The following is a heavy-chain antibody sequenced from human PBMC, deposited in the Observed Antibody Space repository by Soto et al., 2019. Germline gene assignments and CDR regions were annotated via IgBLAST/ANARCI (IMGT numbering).Heavy chain of an antibody. J-gene: IGHJ4*01. D-gene: IGHD3-3*01. CDR2: VYYNGNT. Sequence: SETLSLTCTLSGGSISTYFWSWIRQPPGKGLEWIGYVYYNGNTTYNPSLKSRVTMSVDTSKRQFSLRLPSVTAADSGVYYCARGQDFRTGFYTPSLEYWGQ. CDR3: ARGQDFRTGFYTPSLEY. CDR1: GGSISTYF. V-gene: IGHV4-59*01.